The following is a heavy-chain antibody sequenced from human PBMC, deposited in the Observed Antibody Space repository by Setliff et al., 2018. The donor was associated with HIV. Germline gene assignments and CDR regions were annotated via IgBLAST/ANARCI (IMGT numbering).Heavy chain of an antibody. J-gene: IGHJ4*01. Sequence: SETLSLTCRVSNGSISGYYWSWVRQPPGRGLEWIGYVSYSGSTSYNPSLNSRVTMSVDTSRDQFSLKLSSVTAADTAVYYCARTRGRAPVSYYFDNWGQGRPVTVSS. CDR3: ARTRGRAPVSYYFDN. CDR1: NGSISGYY. CDR2: VSYSGST. D-gene: IGHD2-2*01. V-gene: IGHV4-59*01.